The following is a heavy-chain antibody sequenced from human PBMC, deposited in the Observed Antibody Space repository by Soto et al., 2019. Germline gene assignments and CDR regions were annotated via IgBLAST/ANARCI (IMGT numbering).Heavy chain of an antibody. CDR3: ADRRVGRDVLGADHFDQ. D-gene: IGHD3-9*01. V-gene: IGHV2-5*02. CDR2: IFWDDDE. Sequence: QTTLNESGPTLVIPRQNLTLTCTSSGFSLTTSGVAVGWIRHPPGKTLAWLALIFWDDDERYSPSMNSRLTIEKATYKNQVVLTMTSIDAEDTATYSCADRRVGRDVLGADHFDQWGQGTLVTVSS. CDR1: GFSLTTSGVA. J-gene: IGHJ4*02.